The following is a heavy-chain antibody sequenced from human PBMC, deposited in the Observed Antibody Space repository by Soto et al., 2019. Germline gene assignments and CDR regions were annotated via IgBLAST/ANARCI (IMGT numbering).Heavy chain of an antibody. D-gene: IGHD2-2*01. Sequence: GSGKVSCNTSGYTFSNYGIAWVRQAPGQPLEWLGWISLYSDGTNYAKKFQGRVSMTTETSTTTAYMELRSLRSDETAVYYCARVVPGAEAWFGPWGQGTKFHVSS. V-gene: IGHV1-18*01. J-gene: IGHJ5*02. CDR2: ISLYSDGT. CDR3: ARVVPGAEAWFGP. CDR1: GYTFSNYG.